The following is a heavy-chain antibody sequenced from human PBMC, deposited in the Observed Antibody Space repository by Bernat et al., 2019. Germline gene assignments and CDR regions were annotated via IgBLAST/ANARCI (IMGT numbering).Heavy chain of an antibody. CDR2: IIAYNGNT. Sequence: QVQLVQSGAEVKKPGASVKVSCKASGYTFTSYGISWVRQAPGQGLEWMGWIIAYNGNTNYAQKFQGRVTITADESTSTAYMELRSLRSEDTAVYYCASGSYGDYYYMDVWGKGTTVIVSS. D-gene: IGHD1-26*01. CDR3: ASGSYGDYYYMDV. V-gene: IGHV1-18*01. J-gene: IGHJ6*03. CDR1: GYTFTSYG.